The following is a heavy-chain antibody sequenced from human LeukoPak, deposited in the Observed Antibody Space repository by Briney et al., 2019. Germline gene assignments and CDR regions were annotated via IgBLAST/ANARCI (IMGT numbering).Heavy chain of an antibody. V-gene: IGHV6-1*01. J-gene: IGHJ5*02. CDR2: TYYRSKWYN. CDR1: GDSDSINSAA. Sequence: SQTLSLTYAISGDSDSINSAAWNSIRQSPSRGLEWQGSTYYRSKWYNDYSVSVKRRVTINPDTSKNQFSLQLNSVTPEDTAMYYCTRSSLITAVGWLWSDPWGQGTLVTVSS. D-gene: IGHD6-13*01. CDR3: TRSSLITAVGWLWSDP.